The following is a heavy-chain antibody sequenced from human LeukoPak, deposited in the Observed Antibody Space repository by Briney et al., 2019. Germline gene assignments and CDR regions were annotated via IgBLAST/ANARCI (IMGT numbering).Heavy chain of an antibody. Sequence: GGSLRLSCAASGFIFSSYAMDWVRQAPGKGLEWVSSISASGGSTNYADSVKGRFTISRDNSKNILYLQMNSLRAEDTAVYFCAKFATAVAGTRAFDYWGQGTLVPVSS. CDR2: ISASGGST. V-gene: IGHV3-23*01. D-gene: IGHD6-19*01. CDR3: AKFATAVAGTRAFDY. J-gene: IGHJ4*02. CDR1: GFIFSSYA.